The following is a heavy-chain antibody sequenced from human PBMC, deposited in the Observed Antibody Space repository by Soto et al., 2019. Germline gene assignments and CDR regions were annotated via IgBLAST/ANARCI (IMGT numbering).Heavy chain of an antibody. D-gene: IGHD2-21*02. CDR3: ARQYCGGDCSYYYYGMDV. Sequence: LGESLKISCKGSGYSFTSYWIGWVRQMPGKGLEWMGIIYPGDSDTRYSPSFQGQVTISADKSISTAYLQWSSLKASDTAMYYCARQYCGGDCSYYYYGMDVWGQGTTVTVSS. CDR1: GYSFTSYW. V-gene: IGHV5-51*01. J-gene: IGHJ6*02. CDR2: IYPGDSDT.